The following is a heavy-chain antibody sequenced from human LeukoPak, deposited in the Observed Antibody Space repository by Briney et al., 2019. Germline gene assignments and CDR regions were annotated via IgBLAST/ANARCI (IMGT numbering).Heavy chain of an antibody. CDR2: IGSSGGGI. V-gene: IGHV3-23*01. Sequence: GGSLRLSCAASGFTFSTYTMYWVRHPPGKRLEWVSIIGSSGGGIHYADSVKGRFTISRDNSKNALYLQMNSLRVEDTAVYYCAIDPNWGTHSWGQGTLVTVSS. J-gene: IGHJ4*02. CDR1: GFTFSTYT. CDR3: AIDPNWGTHS. D-gene: IGHD7-27*01.